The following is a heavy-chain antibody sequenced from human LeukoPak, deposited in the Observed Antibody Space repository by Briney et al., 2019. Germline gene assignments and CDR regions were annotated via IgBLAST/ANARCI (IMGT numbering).Heavy chain of an antibody. D-gene: IGHD4-23*01. J-gene: IGHJ4*02. CDR3: ARGLGGNSRAAPYYFDY. Sequence: GGSLRLSCAASGLSVSSNYMSWVRQAPGKGLEWVSVIYSGGSTYYADSVKGRFTISRDNSKNTLYLQMNSLRAEDTAVYYCARGLGGNSRAAPYYFDYWGQGTLVTVPS. V-gene: IGHV3-66*02. CDR2: IYSGGST. CDR1: GLSVSSNY.